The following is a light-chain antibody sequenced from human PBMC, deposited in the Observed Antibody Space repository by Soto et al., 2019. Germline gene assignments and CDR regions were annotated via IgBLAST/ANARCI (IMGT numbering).Light chain of an antibody. J-gene: IGKJ1*01. V-gene: IGKV3-20*01. CDR1: QSVTSNY. CDR2: PAS. CDR3: HQYGSSITWT. Sequence: EVVLTQSPGTVSLSPGERATLSCRASQSVTSNYLAWYQQKPGQAPRLLTYPASSRATGIPDRFSGSGSGTDFTLSISRLEPEDFAVYYCHQYGSSITWTFGQGTKVEIK.